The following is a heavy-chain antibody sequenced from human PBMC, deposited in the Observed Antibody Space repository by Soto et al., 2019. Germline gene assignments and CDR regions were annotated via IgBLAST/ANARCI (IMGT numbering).Heavy chain of an antibody. D-gene: IGHD4-17*01. Sequence: QVQLVQSGAEVEKPGASVKVSCKASGYTFTSYSIQWVRQAPGQRPEWMGWVNPVNGNTKYSQKFQDSVTFTRDTSAMIVYMELSRLRSEDTAVYYCASRNYGDLDYGLDVWGQGTTVTVSS. CDR3: ASRNYGDLDYGLDV. V-gene: IGHV1-3*01. CDR2: VNPVNGNT. CDR1: GYTFTSYS. J-gene: IGHJ6*02.